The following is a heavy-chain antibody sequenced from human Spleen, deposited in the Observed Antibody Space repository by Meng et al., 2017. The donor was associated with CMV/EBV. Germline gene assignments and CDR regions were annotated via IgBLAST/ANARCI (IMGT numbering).Heavy chain of an antibody. V-gene: IGHV1-18*01. J-gene: IGHJ1*01. CDR3: ARGLGSGSEYFQH. D-gene: IGHD2-15*01. CDR1: GYTFDTYG. CDR2: ISTYNGNT. Sequence: ASVKVSCKTSGYTFDTYGISWVRQAPGQGLEWMGWISTYNGNTNYAQEFQGRVTMTTDTSTSTAYMELRSLRSDDTAVYYCARGLGSGSEYFQHWGQGTLVTVSS.